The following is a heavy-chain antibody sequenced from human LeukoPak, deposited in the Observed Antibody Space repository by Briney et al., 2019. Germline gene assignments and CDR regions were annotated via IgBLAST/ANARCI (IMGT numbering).Heavy chain of an antibody. D-gene: IGHD6-19*01. CDR1: GGSMSSYY. Sequence: PSETLSLTCTVSGGSMSSYYWSWIRQPPGKGLESIGYIYYSGSTNYNPSLKSRVTISVDTSKNQFSLKLSSVTAADTAVYYCARRGSGWYFDPWGRGTLVTVSS. CDR2: IYYSGST. CDR3: ARRGSGWYFDP. V-gene: IGHV4-59*08. J-gene: IGHJ2*01.